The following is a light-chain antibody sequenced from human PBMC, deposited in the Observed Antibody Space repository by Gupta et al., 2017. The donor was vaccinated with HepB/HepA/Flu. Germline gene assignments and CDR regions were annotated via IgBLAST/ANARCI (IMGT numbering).Light chain of an antibody. CDR2: GAS. CDR1: QSVSSSY. J-gene: IGKJ2*01. V-gene: IGKV3-7*04. CDR3: QQDYNLPGYT. Sequence: PGERVTLSCRASQSVSSSYLTWDQQKPGQAPRLLIYGASTRATSIPARFSGSGSGTDFTLTISSLQPEDFAVYYCQQDYNLPGYTFGQGTKLEIK.